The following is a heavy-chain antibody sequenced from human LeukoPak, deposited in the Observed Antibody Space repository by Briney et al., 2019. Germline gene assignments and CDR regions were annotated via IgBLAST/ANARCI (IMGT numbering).Heavy chain of an antibody. CDR3: AREARIVGATELFDY. Sequence: GGSLRLSCAASGFTFSNYWMHWVRQAPGKGLVWVSRINGDGSSTTYADSVKGRFTISRDNAKNTLYLQMNSLRGEDTAVYYCAREARIVGATELFDYWGQGTLVTVSS. D-gene: IGHD1-26*01. CDR2: INGDGSST. J-gene: IGHJ4*02. V-gene: IGHV3-74*03. CDR1: GFTFSNYW.